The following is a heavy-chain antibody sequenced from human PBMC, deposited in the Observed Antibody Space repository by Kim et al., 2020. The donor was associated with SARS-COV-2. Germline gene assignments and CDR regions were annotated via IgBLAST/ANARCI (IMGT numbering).Heavy chain of an antibody. D-gene: IGHD3-10*01. J-gene: IGHJ4*02. Sequence: GGSLRLSCAASGFTFSSYAMSWVRQAPGKGLEWVSAISGSGGSTYYADSVKGRFTISRDNSKNTLYLQMNSLRAEDTAVYYCAKEKRITMVRGVIKIFDYWGQGTLVTVSS. CDR2: ISGSGGST. V-gene: IGHV3-23*01. CDR3: AKEKRITMVRGVIKIFDY. CDR1: GFTFSSYA.